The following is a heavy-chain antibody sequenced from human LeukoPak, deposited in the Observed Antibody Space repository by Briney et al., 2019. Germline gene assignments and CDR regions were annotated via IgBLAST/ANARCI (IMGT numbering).Heavy chain of an antibody. D-gene: IGHD1-26*01. CDR3: VRIRGLGLFDY. J-gene: IGHJ4*02. V-gene: IGHV6-1*01. Sequence: SQTLSLTCAISGDSVSNNRASWGWIRQSQSRGLEWLGRTYYRSQWFDDYAPSLRSRITINPDTSKNQFSLQLTSVTPEDTAVYYCVRIRGLGLFDYWGQGTLVTVSS. CDR1: GDSVSNNRAS. CDR2: TYYRSQWFD.